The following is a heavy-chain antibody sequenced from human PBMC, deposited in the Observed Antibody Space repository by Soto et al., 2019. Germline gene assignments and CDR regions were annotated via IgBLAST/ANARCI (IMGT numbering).Heavy chain of an antibody. CDR1: GGSFSVYY. V-gene: IGHV4-59*01. CDR2: IYYSGST. J-gene: IGHJ5*02. D-gene: IGHD2-8*01. CDR3: ARDRGLYCTDGVCPSWFDP. Sequence: ETLSRTCAVYGGSFSVYYWSCIRQPPGKGLEWIGYIYYSGSTNYNPSLKSRVTISVDTSKNQFSLKLRSVTAADTAVYYCARDRGLYCTDGVCPSWFDPWGQGTLVTVSS.